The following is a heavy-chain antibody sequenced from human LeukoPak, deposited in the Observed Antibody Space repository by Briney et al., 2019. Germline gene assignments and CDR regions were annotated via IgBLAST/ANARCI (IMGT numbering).Heavy chain of an antibody. J-gene: IGHJ4*02. CDR2: ISWNSGSI. V-gene: IGHV3-9*03. D-gene: IGHD2-2*01. CDR3: AKGYCSSTSCAPDY. CDR1: GFTFDDYA. Sequence: GRSLRLSCAASGFTFDDYAMHWVRQAPGKGLEWVSGISWNSGSIGYADSVKGRFTISRDNAKNSLYLQMNSLRAEDMALYYCAKGYCSSTSCAPDYWGQGTLVTVSS.